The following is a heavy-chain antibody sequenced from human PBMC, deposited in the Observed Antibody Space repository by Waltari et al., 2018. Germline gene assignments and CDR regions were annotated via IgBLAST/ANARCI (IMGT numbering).Heavy chain of an antibody. CDR2: ISSSGSTI. D-gene: IGHD1-26*01. V-gene: IGHV3-48*03. CDR3: ARDSGSYSDAFDI. J-gene: IGHJ3*02. Sequence: EVQLVESGGGLVQPGGSLRLSCAASGFTFSSYEMNWVRQAPGKGLEWVSYISSSGSTIYYADSVKGRFTIARDNAKNSLYLQMNSLRAEDTAVYYCARDSGSYSDAFDIWGQGTMVTVSS. CDR1: GFTFSSYE.